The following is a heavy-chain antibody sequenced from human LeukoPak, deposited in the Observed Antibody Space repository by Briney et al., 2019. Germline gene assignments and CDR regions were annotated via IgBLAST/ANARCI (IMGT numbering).Heavy chain of an antibody. J-gene: IGHJ4*02. Sequence: QTGGSLRLSCAASGFTVSSNYMSWVRQAPGKGLEWVSVLYSGGNTYYADSVKGRFTVSRDNSKNTLYLQMNSLRAEDTAVYYCARYDGGSGPFDYWGQGTLVTVSS. CDR3: ARYDGGSGPFDY. V-gene: IGHV3-53*01. CDR2: LYSGGNT. D-gene: IGHD3-10*01. CDR1: GFTVSSNY.